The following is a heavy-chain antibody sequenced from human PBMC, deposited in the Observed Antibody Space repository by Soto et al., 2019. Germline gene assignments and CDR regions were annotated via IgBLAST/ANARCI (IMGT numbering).Heavy chain of an antibody. D-gene: IGHD3-22*01. CDR1: GFTFSNAW. V-gene: IGHV3-15*07. CDR3: TTTYYYDSSGYYYGPSDY. Sequence: GSLRLSCAASGFTFSNAWMNWVRQAPGKGLEWVGRIKSKTDGGTTGYAAPVKGRFTISRDDSKNTLYLQMNSLKTEDTAVYYCTTTYYYDSSGYYYGPSDYWGQGTLVTVSS. CDR2: IKSKTDGGTT. J-gene: IGHJ4*02.